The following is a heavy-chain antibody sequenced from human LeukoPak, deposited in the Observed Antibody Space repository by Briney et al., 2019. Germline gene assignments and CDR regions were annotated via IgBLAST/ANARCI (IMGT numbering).Heavy chain of an antibody. V-gene: IGHV3-66*01. D-gene: IGHD4-17*01. CDR3: ARGFGDYVLLDY. Sequence: GGSLRLSCEASGFTFHTYWMSWVRQAPGKGLEWVSVIYSGGSTYYADSVKGRFTISRDNSKNTLYLQMNSLRAEDTAVYYCARGFGDYVLLDYWGQGTLVTVSS. CDR1: GFTFHTYW. CDR2: IYSGGST. J-gene: IGHJ4*02.